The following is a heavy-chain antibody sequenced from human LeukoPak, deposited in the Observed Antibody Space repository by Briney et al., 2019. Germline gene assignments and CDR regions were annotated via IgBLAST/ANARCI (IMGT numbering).Heavy chain of an antibody. CDR2: IYSGDNT. Sequence: GGSLRLSCAATGFTVSSNSMSWVRQAPGKGLEWVSVIYSGDNTYYADSVKGRFTITRDNSNNTLYLQMNSLRAEDTAVYYCARDKWVTWGQGTLVTVS. D-gene: IGHD5-18*01. J-gene: IGHJ4*02. V-gene: IGHV3-66*01. CDR1: GFTVSSNS. CDR3: ARDKWVT.